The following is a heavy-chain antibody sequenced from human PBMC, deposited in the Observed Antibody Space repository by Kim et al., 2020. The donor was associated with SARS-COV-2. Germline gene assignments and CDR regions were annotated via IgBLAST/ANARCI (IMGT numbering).Heavy chain of an antibody. Sequence: GGSLRLSCAASGFTFDDYGMSWVRQAPGKGLEWVSGINRNSDSTGYADSVKGRFTISRDNAKNSLFLQMNSPRAEDTALNHCVRGYAGGPFDLWGQGTLVTVSS. J-gene: IGHJ4*02. CDR1: GFTFDDYG. CDR3: VRGYAGGPFDL. CDR2: INRNSDST. D-gene: IGHD3-16*01. V-gene: IGHV3-20*01.